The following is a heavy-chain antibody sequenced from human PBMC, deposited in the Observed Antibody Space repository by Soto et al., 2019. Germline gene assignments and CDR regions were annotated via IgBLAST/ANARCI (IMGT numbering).Heavy chain of an antibody. V-gene: IGHV4-59*08. J-gene: IGHJ3*02. Sequence: PSETLSLTCTVSGGSISSYYWSWIRQPPGMGLERIGNIYYSGNTNYNPSLKSRVTISVDTSKNHFSLNLYSVTAADTAVYYCARRRYYYDTTGFDIWGQGTMVTVSS. CDR2: IYYSGNT. D-gene: IGHD3-22*01. CDR3: ARRRYYYDTTGFDI. CDR1: GGSISSYY.